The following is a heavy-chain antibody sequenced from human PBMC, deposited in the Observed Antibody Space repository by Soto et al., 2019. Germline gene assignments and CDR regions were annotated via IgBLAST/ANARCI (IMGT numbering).Heavy chain of an antibody. J-gene: IGHJ6*02. CDR1: GGTFSSYA. CDR3: AREGGLLLYYYGMDV. Sequence: SVKVSCKASGGTFSSYAISWVRQAPGQGLEWMGGIIPIFGTANYAQKFQGRVTITADKSTSTAYMEPSSLRSEDTAVYYCAREGGLLLYYYGMDVWGQGTTVTVSS. D-gene: IGHD1-26*01. CDR2: IIPIFGTA. V-gene: IGHV1-69*06.